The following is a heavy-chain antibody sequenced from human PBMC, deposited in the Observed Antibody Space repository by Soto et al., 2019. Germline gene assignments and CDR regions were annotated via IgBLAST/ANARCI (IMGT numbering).Heavy chain of an antibody. D-gene: IGHD6-19*01. CDR2: ISYDGSNK. CDR3: ARTPEQWLVPNYYFDY. J-gene: IGHJ4*02. V-gene: IGHV3-30-3*01. CDR1: GFTFSSYA. Sequence: GGSLRLSCAASGFTFSSYAMHWVRQAPGKGLEWVAVISYDGSNKYYADSVKGRFTISRDNSKNTLYLQMNSLRAEDTAVYYCARTPEQWLVPNYYFDYWGQGTLVTVSS.